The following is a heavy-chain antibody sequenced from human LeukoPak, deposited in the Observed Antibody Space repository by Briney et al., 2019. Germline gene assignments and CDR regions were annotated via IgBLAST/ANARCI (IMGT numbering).Heavy chain of an antibody. CDR3: AREDRGVVVITTLDAFDI. CDR2: INHSGST. J-gene: IGHJ3*02. D-gene: IGHD3-22*01. Sequence: SETLSLTCAVYGGSFSGYYWSWIRQPPGKGLEWIGEINHSGSTNYNPSLKSRVTISVDTSKNQFSLELSSVTAADTAVYYCAREDRGVVVITTLDAFDIWGQGTMVTVSS. V-gene: IGHV4-34*01. CDR1: GGSFSGYY.